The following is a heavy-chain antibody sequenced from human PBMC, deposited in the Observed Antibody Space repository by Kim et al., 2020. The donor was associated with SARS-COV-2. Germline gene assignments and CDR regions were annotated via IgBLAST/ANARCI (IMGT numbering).Heavy chain of an antibody. CDR3: AADGLYCSGGSCYGHDAFDI. V-gene: IGHV1-58*01. CDR1: GFTFTSSA. J-gene: IGHJ3*02. Sequence: SVKVSCKASGFTFTSSAVQWVRQARGQRLEWIGWIVVGSGNTNYAQKFQERVTITRDMSTSTAYMELSSLRSEDTAVYYCAADGLYCSGGSCYGHDAFDIWGQGTMVTVSS. D-gene: IGHD2-15*01. CDR2: IVVGSGNT.